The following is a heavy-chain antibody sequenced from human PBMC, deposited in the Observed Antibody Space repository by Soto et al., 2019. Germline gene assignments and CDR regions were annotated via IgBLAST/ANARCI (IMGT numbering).Heavy chain of an antibody. D-gene: IGHD2-15*01. CDR2: IIPIFGTA. CDR3: ARPAASVVTYMNYYYYGMDV. J-gene: IGHJ6*02. Sequence: SVKVSCKASGGTFSSYAISWVRQAPGQGLEWMGGIIPIFGTANYAQKFQGRVTITADESTSTAYMELNSLRSEDTAVYYCARPAASVVTYMNYYYYGMDVWGQGTTVTVSS. V-gene: IGHV1-69*13. CDR1: GGTFSSYA.